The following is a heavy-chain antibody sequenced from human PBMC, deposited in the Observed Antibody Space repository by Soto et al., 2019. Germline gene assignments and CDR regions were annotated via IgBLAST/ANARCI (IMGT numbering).Heavy chain of an antibody. CDR3: AADPPEYSSGPAL. CDR1: GFTFTSSA. D-gene: IGHD6-19*01. CDR2: IVVGSGNT. V-gene: IGHV1-58*01. J-gene: IGHJ4*02. Sequence: QMQLVQSGPEVKKPGTSVKVSCKASGFTFTSSAVQWVRQARGQRLEWIGWIVVGSGNTNYAQKFQERVTITRDMSTSTAYMELSSLRSEDTAVYYCAADPPEYSSGPALWGQGTLVTVSS.